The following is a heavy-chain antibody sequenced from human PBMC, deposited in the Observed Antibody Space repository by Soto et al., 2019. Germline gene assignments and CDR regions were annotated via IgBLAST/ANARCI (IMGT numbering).Heavy chain of an antibody. Sequence: SGGSLRLSCAASGFTFSGSAMHWVRQASGKGLEWVGRIRSKANSYATAYAASVKGRFTISRDDSKNTAYLQMNSLKTEDTAVYYCTRVVDYYDSSGRDYWGQGTLVTVSS. CDR2: IRSKANSYAT. J-gene: IGHJ4*02. CDR3: TRVVDYYDSSGRDY. V-gene: IGHV3-73*01. D-gene: IGHD3-22*01. CDR1: GFTFSGSA.